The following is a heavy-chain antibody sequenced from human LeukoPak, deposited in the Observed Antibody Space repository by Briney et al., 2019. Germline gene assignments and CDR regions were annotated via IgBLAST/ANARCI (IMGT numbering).Heavy chain of an antibody. V-gene: IGHV1-18*01. Sequence: ASVKVSCKASGYTFTSYGISWVRQAPGQGLEWMGWVSAYNGNTNYAQKLQGRVTMTTDTSTSTAYMELRSLRSDDTAAYYCARALRFLGGMDVWGQGTTVTVSS. D-gene: IGHD3-3*01. CDR2: VSAYNGNT. CDR1: GYTFTSYG. J-gene: IGHJ6*02. CDR3: ARALRFLGGMDV.